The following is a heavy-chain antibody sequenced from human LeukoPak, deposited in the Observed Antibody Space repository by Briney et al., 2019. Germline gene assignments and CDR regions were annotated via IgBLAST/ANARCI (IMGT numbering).Heavy chain of an antibody. D-gene: IGHD1-26*01. CDR3: AGYSGRYYYYMDV. CDR1: GFSFSSYG. J-gene: IGHJ6*03. Sequence: GGSLRLSCAASGFSFSSYGMHWVRQAPGKGLEWVAFIRYDGSKKYYADSVKGRFTISRDNSKNTLYLQMNSLRAEDTAVYNCAGYSGRYYYYMDVWGKGTTVTISS. CDR2: IRYDGSKK. V-gene: IGHV3-30*02.